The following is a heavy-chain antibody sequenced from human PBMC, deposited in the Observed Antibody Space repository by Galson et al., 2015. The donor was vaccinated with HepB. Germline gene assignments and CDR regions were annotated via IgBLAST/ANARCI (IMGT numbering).Heavy chain of an antibody. CDR2: ISGSGGST. CDR3: ATGGGYIKTFVA. V-gene: IGHV3-23*01. D-gene: IGHD5-18*01. CDR1: GFTFSTYA. Sequence: SLRLSCAASGFTFSTYAMTWVRQAPGKGLEWVSSISGSGGSTYSADSVKGRFTISRDNSKNTLYLQMNNLRAEDTAEYYCATGGGYIKTFVAWGQGALVTVSS. J-gene: IGHJ5*02.